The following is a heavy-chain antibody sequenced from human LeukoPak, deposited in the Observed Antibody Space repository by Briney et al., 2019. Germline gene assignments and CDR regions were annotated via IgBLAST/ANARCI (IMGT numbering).Heavy chain of an antibody. V-gene: IGHV4-59*08. CDR1: GGSISSYY. CDR2: IYYSGST. Sequence: SETLSLTCTVSGGSISSYYWSWIRQPPGKGLEWIGYIYYSGSTNYNPSLKSRVTISVDTSKNQFSLKLSSVTAADTAVYYCARLGLLGFIGYWGQGTLVTVSS. CDR3: ARLGLLGFIGY. D-gene: IGHD3-22*01. J-gene: IGHJ4*02.